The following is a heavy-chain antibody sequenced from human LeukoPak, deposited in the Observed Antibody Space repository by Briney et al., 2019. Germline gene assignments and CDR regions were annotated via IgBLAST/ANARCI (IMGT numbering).Heavy chain of an antibody. J-gene: IGHJ3*01. V-gene: IGHV3-33*01. CDR2: IWYDGSNK. D-gene: IGHD6-19*01. CDR1: GFTFSCHG. Sequence: PGGSLRLSCAASGFTFSCHGMHWVRQAPGKGLEWVAVIWYDGSNKFYADSVRGRFTISRDNSKNTLYVQMNSLRAEDTAVYYCARGRGSGWYDAFDVWGQGTMVTVSS. CDR3: ARGRGSGWYDAFDV.